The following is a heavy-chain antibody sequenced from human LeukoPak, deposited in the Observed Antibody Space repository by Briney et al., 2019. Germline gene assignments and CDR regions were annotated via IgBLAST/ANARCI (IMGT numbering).Heavy chain of an antibody. D-gene: IGHD3-22*01. J-gene: IGHJ3*02. CDR3: ARDLKRRVYYDSSGSDDAFDI. V-gene: IGHV3-21*01. CDR1: GFTFSSYS. Sequence: PGGSLRLSCAASGFTFSSYSMNWVRQAPGKELEWVSSISSSSSYIYYADSVKGRFTISRDNAKNSLYLQMSSLRAEDTAVYYCARDLKRRVYYDSSGSDDAFDIWGQGTMVTVSS. CDR2: ISSSSSYI.